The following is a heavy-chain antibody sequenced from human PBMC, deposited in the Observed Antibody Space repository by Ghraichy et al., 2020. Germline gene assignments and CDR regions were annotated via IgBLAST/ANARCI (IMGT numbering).Heavy chain of an antibody. CDR1: GFTFSSYW. V-gene: IGHV3-7*01. Sequence: GGSLRLSCAASGFTFSSYWMSWVRQAPGKGLEWVANIKQDGSEKYYVDSVKGRFTISRDNAKNSLYLQMNSLRAEDTAVYYCARASSDVFSGWYDDYYYYYGMDVWGQGTTVTVSS. CDR3: ARASSDVFSGWYDDYYYYYGMDV. CDR2: IKQDGSEK. J-gene: IGHJ6*02. D-gene: IGHD6-19*01.